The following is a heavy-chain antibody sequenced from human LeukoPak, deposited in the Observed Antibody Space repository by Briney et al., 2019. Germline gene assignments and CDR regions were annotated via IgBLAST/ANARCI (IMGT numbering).Heavy chain of an antibody. V-gene: IGHV4-59*08. CDR3: ARHSSGYLSYFDY. D-gene: IGHD3-22*01. CDR1: GGSISSYH. CDR2: IYYSGST. Sequence: PSETLSLTCTVSGGSISSYHWSWIRQHPGKGLEWIGYIYYSGSTNYNPSLKSRVTISLDTSKNQFSLKVSSVTAADTAVYYCARHSSGYLSYFDYWGQGTLVPVSS. J-gene: IGHJ4*02.